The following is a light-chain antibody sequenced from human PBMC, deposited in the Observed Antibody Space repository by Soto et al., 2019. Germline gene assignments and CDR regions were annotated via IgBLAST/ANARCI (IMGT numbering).Light chain of an antibody. CDR1: QSVDNY. V-gene: IGKV3-11*01. J-gene: IGKJ4*01. Sequence: EIVLTHSPATLSLSPCERATLSCRASQSVDNYLAWFQLKPGQAPRLLIYDASNRATGIPARFSGSGSGTDFTLTISSLEPEDFALYYCQQRGNWPSFGGGTKVDI. CDR3: QQRGNWPS. CDR2: DAS.